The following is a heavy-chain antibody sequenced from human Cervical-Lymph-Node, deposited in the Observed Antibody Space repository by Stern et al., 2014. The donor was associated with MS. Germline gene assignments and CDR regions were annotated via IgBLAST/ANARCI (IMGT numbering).Heavy chain of an antibody. CDR2: ISYDGSTT. Sequence: QVQLVESGGGVVQPGRSLRLSCAASGFKFKNYGMHWVRQAPGKGLEWVAVISYDGSTTYYADSVKGRFTISRGDSRSALFLQMNSLRVDDTAVYYCAKVLPFGVTINALDKWGQGTLVTVSS. D-gene: IGHD3-16*01. J-gene: IGHJ4*02. CDR3: AKVLPFGVTINALDK. CDR1: GFKFKNYG. V-gene: IGHV3-30*18.